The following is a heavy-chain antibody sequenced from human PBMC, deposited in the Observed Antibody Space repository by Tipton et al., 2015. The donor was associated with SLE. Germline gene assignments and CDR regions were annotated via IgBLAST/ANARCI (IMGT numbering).Heavy chain of an antibody. D-gene: IGHD3-16*01. V-gene: IGHV3-74*01. J-gene: IGHJ4*01. CDR1: GFTFSTYW. Sequence: GSLRLSCVASGFTFSTYWMHWVRQAPGKGLVWVSRINGEGPSTRYADSLKDRFTISRDNAKNTLYLQMNSLTAEDTAVYYCARQVGFGLDYWGHGTLVTVSS. CDR3: ARQVGFGLDY. CDR2: INGEGPST.